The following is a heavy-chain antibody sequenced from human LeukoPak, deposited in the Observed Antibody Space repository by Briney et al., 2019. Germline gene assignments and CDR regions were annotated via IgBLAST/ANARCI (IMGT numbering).Heavy chain of an antibody. CDR3: ASMGYDSSGYYWEVGYFDY. CDR1: GFTFSSYA. Sequence: GGSLRLSCAAAGFTFSSYAMSWVRQAPGKGLEWVANIKQDGSEKYYVDSVKGRFTISRDNAKNSLYLQMNSLRAEDTAVYYCASMGYDSSGYYWEVGYFDYWGQGTLVTVSS. CDR2: IKQDGSEK. D-gene: IGHD3-22*01. V-gene: IGHV3-7*01. J-gene: IGHJ4*02.